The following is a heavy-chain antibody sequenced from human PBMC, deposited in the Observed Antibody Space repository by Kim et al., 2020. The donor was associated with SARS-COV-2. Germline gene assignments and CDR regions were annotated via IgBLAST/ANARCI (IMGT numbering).Heavy chain of an antibody. J-gene: IGHJ1*01. V-gene: IGHV1-18*04. Sequence: ASVKVSCKGSGYIFSDFGISWVRQAPGQGLEWMGWISIFDGKTNFAQSVQDRITMTTDTSTNTAFMELRSLTSDDSAIYYCARDDWRMEDFGDLTGADFWGQGTLVSVSS. D-gene: IGHD4-17*01. CDR2: ISIFDGKT. CDR1: GYIFSDFG. CDR3: ARDDWRMEDFGDLTGADF.